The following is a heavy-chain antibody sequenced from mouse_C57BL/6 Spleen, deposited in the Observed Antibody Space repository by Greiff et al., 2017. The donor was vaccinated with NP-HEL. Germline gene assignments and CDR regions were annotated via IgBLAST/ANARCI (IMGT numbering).Heavy chain of an antibody. D-gene: IGHD1-1*01. Sequence: VQLQQSGPELVKPGASVKIPCKASGYTFTDYNMDWVKQSHGKSLEWIGDINPNNGGTIYNQKFKGKATLTVDKSSSTAYMELRSLTSEDTAVYYCARITVVATGAMDYWGQGTSVTVSS. CDR1: GYTFTDYN. CDR2: INPNNGGT. J-gene: IGHJ4*01. CDR3: ARITVVATGAMDY. V-gene: IGHV1-18*01.